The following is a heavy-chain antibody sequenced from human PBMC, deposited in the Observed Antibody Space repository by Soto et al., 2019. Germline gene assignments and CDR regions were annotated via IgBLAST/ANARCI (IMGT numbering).Heavy chain of an antibody. D-gene: IGHD3-16*01. CDR2: ISYDGSNK. V-gene: IGHV3-30-3*01. CDR3: ARGSLRLGELTPFDY. J-gene: IGHJ4*02. Sequence: QVQLVESGGGVVQPGRSLRLSCAASGFTFSSYAMHCVRQAPGKGLEWVAVISYDGSNKYYADSVKGRFTISRDNSKNTLYLQMNSLRAEDTAVYYCARGSLRLGELTPFDYWGQGTLVTVSS. CDR1: GFTFSSYA.